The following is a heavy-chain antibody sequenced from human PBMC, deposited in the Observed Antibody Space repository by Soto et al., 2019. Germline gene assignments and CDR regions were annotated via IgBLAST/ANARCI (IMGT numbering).Heavy chain of an antibody. D-gene: IGHD1-26*01. CDR2: IVVDSNTA. J-gene: IGHJ4*01. Sequence: QVVLLQSGAEVKAPGSSVRVSCQVSGSTFNNFAFSWVRQAPGNGPEWMGGIVVDSNTAEYSQRFQDRVTITADTYSKTLYMELGSLTFEDPAVYYCARAIKRWEVNYYFDFWGHGTLVTVSS. CDR3: ARAIKRWEVNYYFDF. CDR1: GSTFNNFA. V-gene: IGHV1-69*06.